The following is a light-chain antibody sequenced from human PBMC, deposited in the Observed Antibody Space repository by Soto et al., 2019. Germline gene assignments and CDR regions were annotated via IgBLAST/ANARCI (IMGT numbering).Light chain of an antibody. J-gene: IGLJ2*01. CDR3: CSYAGWYIVI. Sequence: QSALPQPRSVSGSPGQSVTISCTGTSSDVGGYNYVSWYQQHPGKAPKLMIFDVSKRPSGVPDRFAGSKSGNTASLTISGLHAEDEADYDFCSYAGWYIVIFGGGTKPTVL. CDR2: DVS. CDR1: SSDVGGYNY. V-gene: IGLV2-11*01.